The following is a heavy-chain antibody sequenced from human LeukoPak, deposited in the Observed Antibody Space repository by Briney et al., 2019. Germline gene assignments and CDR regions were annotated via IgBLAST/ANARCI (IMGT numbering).Heavy chain of an antibody. V-gene: IGHV3-23*01. CDR2: ISGSGGST. CDR3: AKDKRYYYDSSCYYDY. J-gene: IGHJ4*02. D-gene: IGHD3-22*01. CDR1: GFTFSSYA. Sequence: GGSLRLSCAASGFTFSSYAMSWVRQAPGKGMEWVSAISGSGGSTYYADSVKGRFTISRDNSKNTLYLQMNSLRAEDTAVYYCAKDKRYYYDSSCYYDYWGQGTLVTVSS.